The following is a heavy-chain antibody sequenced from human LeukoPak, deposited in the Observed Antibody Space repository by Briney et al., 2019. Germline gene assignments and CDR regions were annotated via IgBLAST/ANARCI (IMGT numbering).Heavy chain of an antibody. J-gene: IGHJ4*02. D-gene: IGHD6-19*01. CDR1: GFTFSSYG. V-gene: IGHV3-30*02. CDR2: IRYDGSNK. Sequence: GGSLRLSCAASGFTFSSYGMHWVRQAPGKGLEWVAFIRYDGSNKYYADSVKGRFTISRDNSKNTLYLQMNSLRAEDTAVYYCAKDRGSSDWYAFDYWGQGTLVTVSS. CDR3: AKDRGSSDWYAFDY.